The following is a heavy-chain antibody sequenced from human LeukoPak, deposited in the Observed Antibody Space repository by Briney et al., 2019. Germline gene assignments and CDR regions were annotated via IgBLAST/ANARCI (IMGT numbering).Heavy chain of an antibody. CDR1: GGSISTTNYY. D-gene: IGHD3-9*01. CDR2: VYYSGST. CDR3: ARLIRDYDILTGYSSGGNWFDP. V-gene: IGHV4-39*01. Sequence: SETLSLTCTVSGGSISTTNYYWGWIRQSPGKGLEWFGCVYYSGSTYYNPSLKSRVTISVDTSKNQFSLKLSSVTAADTAVYYCARLIRDYDILTGYSSGGNWFDPWGQGTLVTVSS. J-gene: IGHJ5*02.